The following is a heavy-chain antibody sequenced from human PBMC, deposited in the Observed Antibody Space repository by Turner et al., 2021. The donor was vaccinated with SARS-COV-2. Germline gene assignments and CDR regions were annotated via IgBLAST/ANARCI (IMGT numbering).Heavy chain of an antibody. CDR1: GGSISSSSYY. V-gene: IGHV4-39*01. D-gene: IGHD1-26*01. Sequence: QLQLQESGPGLLKPSETLSLPCPVSGGSISSSSYYWGWIRQPPGKGLEWIGSIYYSGSTYYNPSLKSRVTISVDTSKNQFSLKLSSVTAADTAVYYCAGEVVVLTTTHYGMDVWGQGTTVTVSS. CDR3: AGEVVVLTTTHYGMDV. J-gene: IGHJ6*02. CDR2: IYYSGST.